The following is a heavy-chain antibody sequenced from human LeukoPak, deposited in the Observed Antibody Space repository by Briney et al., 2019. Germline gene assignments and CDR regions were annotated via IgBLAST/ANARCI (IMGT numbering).Heavy chain of an antibody. D-gene: IGHD3-10*01. V-gene: IGHV4-59*11. CDR1: GGSISPLY. J-gene: IGHJ4*02. Sequence: SETLSLTCTVSGGSISPLYWSWIRQPPGKGLEFIGYIFFTGTTNYNPSLKSRVTLSADTSKNQFSLKLSSVTPADTAVYYCARGGVAAKYYFDYWGQGTLVTVSS. CDR2: IFFTGTT. CDR3: ARGGVAAKYYFDY.